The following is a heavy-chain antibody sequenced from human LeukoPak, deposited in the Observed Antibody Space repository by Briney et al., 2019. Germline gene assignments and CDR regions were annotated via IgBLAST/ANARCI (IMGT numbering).Heavy chain of an antibody. CDR3: ARAAHTTYVLGRYYYYAMDV. Sequence: PGGSLRLSCAASGFTVSSNYMSWVRQAPGKGLEWVSVIYSGGSTYYADSVKGRFTISSDNPKNTLYLQMDSLRAEDTAVYYCARAAHTTYVLGRYYYYAMDVWGQGTTVTVSS. CDR1: GFTVSSNY. V-gene: IGHV3-53*05. J-gene: IGHJ6*02. D-gene: IGHD3-10*01. CDR2: IYSGGST.